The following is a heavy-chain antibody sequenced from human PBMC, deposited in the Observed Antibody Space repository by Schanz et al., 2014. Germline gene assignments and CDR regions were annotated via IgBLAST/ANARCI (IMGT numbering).Heavy chain of an antibody. CDR3: ASGEARVTSSGVVIVPMNV. CDR2: IHTGSGNT. Sequence: QVQLVQSGAEVKKPGVSVKVSCKASGYTFTSYDINWVRQAPGQGPEWVGWIHTGSGNTKYSQKFEGRVTITRDTSASIVYMELSSLRSEDTAVFFCASGEARVTSSGVVIVPMNVWGKGTTVIVSS. V-gene: IGHV1-3*04. CDR1: GYTFTSYD. D-gene: IGHD3-3*01. J-gene: IGHJ6*03.